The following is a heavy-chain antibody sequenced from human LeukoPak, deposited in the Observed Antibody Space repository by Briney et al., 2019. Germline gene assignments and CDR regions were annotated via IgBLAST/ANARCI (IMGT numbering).Heavy chain of an antibody. CDR3: ARLGSGWYYFDY. V-gene: IGHV4-59*08. D-gene: IGHD6-19*01. CDR2: IYYSGST. CDR1: GGSISSYY. Sequence: PSETLSLTCTVSGGSISSYYWSWIRQPPGEGLEWIGYIYYSGSTHYNPSLKSRLTMSVDTSKNQFSLKLSSVTAADTAVYYCARLGSGWYYFDYWGQGTLVTVSS. J-gene: IGHJ4*02.